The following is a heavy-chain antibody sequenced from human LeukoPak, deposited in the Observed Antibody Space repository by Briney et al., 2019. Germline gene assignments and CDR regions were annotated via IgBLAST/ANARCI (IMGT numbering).Heavy chain of an antibody. CDR1: GFTFSDYY. Sequence: GGSLRLSCAASGFTFSDYYMSWIRQAPGKGLEWVSYISTSGSNIYYADSVKGRITISRDNAKNSLYLQLNSLRAEDTAVYYCVRDFQEGDRLWFQEPNWGKIGIWGQGTMVTVSS. J-gene: IGHJ3*02. CDR3: VRDFQEGDRLWFQEPNWGKIGI. CDR2: ISTSGSNI. D-gene: IGHD2-21*01. V-gene: IGHV3-11*04.